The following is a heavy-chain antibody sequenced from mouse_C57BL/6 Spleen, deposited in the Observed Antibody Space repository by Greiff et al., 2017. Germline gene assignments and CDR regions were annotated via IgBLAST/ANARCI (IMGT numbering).Heavy chain of an antibody. CDR1: GFTFSDYG. J-gene: IGHJ3*01. Sequence: EVQRVESGGGLVKPGGSLKLSCAASGFTFSDYGMHWVSQAPEKGLEWVGYISRGSSTIYYADTVKGRFTISRDNAKNTLCLQMMSLRFEDTAMYYCARPSSGFAYWGQGTLVTVSA. V-gene: IGHV5-17*01. D-gene: IGHD3-1*01. CDR3: ARPSSGFAY. CDR2: ISRGSSTI.